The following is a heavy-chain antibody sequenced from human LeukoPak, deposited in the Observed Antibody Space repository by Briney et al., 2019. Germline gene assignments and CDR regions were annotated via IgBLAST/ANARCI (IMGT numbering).Heavy chain of an antibody. CDR3: ARSVQYCSSTSCYDWFDP. V-gene: IGHV4-61*02. Sequence: PSQTLSLTCTVSGGSISSGSYYWSWIRQPAGKGLESIGRFHTSGSTDYNPSLKSRVTISVDTTKNQFSLKLTSVTAADTAVYYCARSVQYCSSTSCYDWFDPWGQGTLVTVSS. D-gene: IGHD2-2*01. J-gene: IGHJ5*02. CDR2: FHTSGST. CDR1: GGSISSGSYY.